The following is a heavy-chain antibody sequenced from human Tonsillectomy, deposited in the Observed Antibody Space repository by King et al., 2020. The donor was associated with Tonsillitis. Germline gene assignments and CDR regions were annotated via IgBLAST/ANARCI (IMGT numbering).Heavy chain of an antibody. J-gene: IGHJ5*02. CDR3: VPYYDILTGFYPSWFDP. Sequence: QLVQSGGGLVKPGGSLRLSCAASGFTFSSYTMNWVRQAPGKGLEWVSSISSTSYIYYADSVRGRFTISRDISKNSLYLQMNSLRAEDTAVYYCVPYYDILTGFYPSWFDPWGQGTLVTVSS. CDR2: ISSTSYI. V-gene: IGHV3-21*01. D-gene: IGHD3-9*01. CDR1: GFTFSSYT.